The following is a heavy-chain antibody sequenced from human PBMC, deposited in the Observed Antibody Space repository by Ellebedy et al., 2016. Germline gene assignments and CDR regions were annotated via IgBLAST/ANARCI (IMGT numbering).Heavy chain of an antibody. D-gene: IGHD2-21*02. CDR1: GGSISSYY. Sequence: GSLRLSXTVSGGSISSYYWSWIRQPPGKGLEWIGYIYYSGSTNYNPSLKSRVTISVDTSKNQFSLKLSSVTAADTAVYYCARVPLVVTAIPHYFDYWGQGTLVTVSS. CDR2: IYYSGST. V-gene: IGHV4-59*01. CDR3: ARVPLVVTAIPHYFDY. J-gene: IGHJ4*02.